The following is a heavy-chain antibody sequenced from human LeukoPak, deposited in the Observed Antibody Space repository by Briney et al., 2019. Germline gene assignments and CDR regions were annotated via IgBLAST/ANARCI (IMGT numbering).Heavy chain of an antibody. J-gene: IGHJ5*02. CDR3: ARGRPVTTSHWLDP. D-gene: IGHD4-17*01. Sequence: ASVKVSCKASGYTFTNYNINWVRQASGQGLEWLGWLNPNSGHTDYAQKFQDRISITSNSSLSTAYLVLTSLRSQDTGVYYCARGRPVTTSHWLDPWGQGTLVTVSS. CDR2: LNPNSGHT. V-gene: IGHV1-8*03. CDR1: GYTFTNYN.